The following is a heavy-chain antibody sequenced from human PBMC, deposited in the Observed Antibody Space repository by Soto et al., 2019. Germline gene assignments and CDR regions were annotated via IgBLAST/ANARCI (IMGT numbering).Heavy chain of an antibody. D-gene: IGHD3-22*01. J-gene: IGHJ4*02. CDR3: ARGKDSDGYYFSDY. Sequence: SETLSLTCTVSGGSISSGGYYWSWIRQHPGKGLEWIGYIYSSGGTYYHPSLKSRLIISSDTSKNQFSLRLNSVTAADTAVYYCARGKDSDGYYFSDYWGQGTLVTVSS. V-gene: IGHV4-31*03. CDR2: IYSSGGT. CDR1: GGSISSGGYY.